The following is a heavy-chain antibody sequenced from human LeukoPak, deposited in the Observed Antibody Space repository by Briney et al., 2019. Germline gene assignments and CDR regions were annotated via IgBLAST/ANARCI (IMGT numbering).Heavy chain of an antibody. CDR1: GFTFSSYG. V-gene: IGHV3-30*02. CDR3: ARSSIAARPALNYFQH. D-gene: IGHD6-6*01. J-gene: IGHJ1*01. CDR2: IRYDGSNK. Sequence: GGSLRLSCAASGFTFSSYGMHWVRQAPGKGLEWVAFIRYDGSNKYYADSVKGRFTVSRDNSKNTLYLQMNSLRAEDTAVYYCARSSIAARPALNYFQHWGQGTLVTVSS.